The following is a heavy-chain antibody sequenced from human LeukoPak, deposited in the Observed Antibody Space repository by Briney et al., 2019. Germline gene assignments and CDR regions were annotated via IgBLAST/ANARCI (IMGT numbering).Heavy chain of an antibody. J-gene: IGHJ5*02. CDR2: INHSGST. CDR3: ARGYWFDP. Sequence: PSETLSLTCAVYGGSFSGYYWSWIRQPPGKGLEWIGEINHSGSTNYNPSLNSRVTISVDTSKNQFSLKLSSVTAADTAVYYCARGYWFDPWGQGTLVTVSS. V-gene: IGHV4-34*01. CDR1: GGSFSGYY.